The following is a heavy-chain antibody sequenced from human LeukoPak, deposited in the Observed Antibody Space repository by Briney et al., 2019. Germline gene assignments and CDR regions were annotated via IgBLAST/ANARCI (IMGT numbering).Heavy chain of an antibody. CDR3: ARRYGYDTDY. CDR1: GGSISSSTYY. V-gene: IGHV4-39*01. Sequence: SETLSLTCTVSGGSISSSTYYWGWIRQPPGKGLEWFGSIYSSGTTYSNPSLESRVTISVDTSKNLFPLKLSSVAAAETAFYYCARRYGYDTDYLGQGTLVTVSS. J-gene: IGHJ4*02. CDR2: IYSSGTT. D-gene: IGHD3-22*01.